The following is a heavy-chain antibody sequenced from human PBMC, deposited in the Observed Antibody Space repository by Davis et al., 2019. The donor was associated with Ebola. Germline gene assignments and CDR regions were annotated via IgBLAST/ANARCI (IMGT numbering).Heavy chain of an antibody. D-gene: IGHD2-2*01. CDR3: ARYCSSTSCTDY. CDR1: GGSISSGGYY. V-gene: IGHV4-31*03. CDR2: IYYSGST. J-gene: IGHJ4*02. Sequence: SETLSLTCTVSGGSISSGGYYWSWIRQHPGKGLEWIGYIYYSGSTYYNPSLKSRVTISVDTSKNQFSLKLSSVTAADTAVYYCARYCSSTSCTDYWGQGTLVTVSS.